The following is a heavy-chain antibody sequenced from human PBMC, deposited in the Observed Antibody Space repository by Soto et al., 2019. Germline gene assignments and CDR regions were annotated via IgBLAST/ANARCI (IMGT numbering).Heavy chain of an antibody. CDR3: ARVDYGDEVGALEI. CDR1: GFTLSSYW. CDR2: IKQEGSEK. D-gene: IGHD4-17*01. V-gene: IGHV3-7*01. J-gene: IGHJ3*02. Sequence: GSLRLSCAASGFTLSSYWRSWVRQALGKGLEWVANIKQEGSEKYFVDSVTGRFTISRDNAKNSLYLQMNSLRAEDTAVYYCARVDYGDEVGALEIWGQGTMVTVSS.